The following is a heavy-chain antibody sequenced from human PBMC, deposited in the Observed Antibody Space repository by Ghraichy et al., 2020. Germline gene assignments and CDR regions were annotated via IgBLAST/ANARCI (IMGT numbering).Heavy chain of an antibody. J-gene: IGHJ4*02. CDR1: GFTFSTYW. Sequence: GGSLRLSCAASGFTFSTYWMHWVRQAPGKGLVWVSHISSDGSSTTYADSVKGRFTISRDNAKNTLYLQMNSLRAEDTAVYYCARDYYDSSGYWPDYWGQGTLVTVSS. D-gene: IGHD3-22*01. CDR2: ISSDGSST. V-gene: IGHV3-74*01. CDR3: ARDYYDSSGYWPDY.